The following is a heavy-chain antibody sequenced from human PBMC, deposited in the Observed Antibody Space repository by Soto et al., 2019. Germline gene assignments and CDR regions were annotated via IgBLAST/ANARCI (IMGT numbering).Heavy chain of an antibody. CDR3: ARDYDYYDSSGSIWGMDV. J-gene: IGHJ6*02. CDR1: GGSISSGDYY. Sequence: SETLSLTCTVSGGSISSGDYYWSWIRQPPGKGLEWIGYIYYSGSTYYNPSLKSRVTISVDTSKNQFSLKLSSVTAADTAVYYCARDYDYYDSSGSIWGMDVWGQGTTVTSP. CDR2: IYYSGST. D-gene: IGHD3-22*01. V-gene: IGHV4-30-4*01.